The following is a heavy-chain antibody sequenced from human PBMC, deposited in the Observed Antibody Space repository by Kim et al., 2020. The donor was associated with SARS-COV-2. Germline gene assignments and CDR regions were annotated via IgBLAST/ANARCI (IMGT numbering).Heavy chain of an antibody. D-gene: IGHD3-3*01. J-gene: IGHJ4*02. CDR1: GFTFSNYW. CDR2: INQDGSEK. CDR3: ANAECY. Sequence: GGSLRLSCAASGFTFSNYWMNWVRQAPGKGLEWVANINQDGSEKHYVDSVRGRFTISRDNAKNSLYLQMNSLRAEDTAVYYCANAECYWGQGTLVTVSS. V-gene: IGHV3-7*03.